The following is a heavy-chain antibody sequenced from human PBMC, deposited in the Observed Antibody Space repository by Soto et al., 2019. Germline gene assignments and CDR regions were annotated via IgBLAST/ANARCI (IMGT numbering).Heavy chain of an antibody. Sequence: SLRLSGAASGFTFDDYDMHWVRQAPGKGLEWVSGISWNSGSIGYADSVKGRFTISRDNAKNSLYLQMNSLRAEDTALYYCAKVDCSGGSCYEFGAFDIWGQGT. CDR3: AKVDCSGGSCYEFGAFDI. V-gene: IGHV3-9*01. D-gene: IGHD2-15*01. CDR2: ISWNSGSI. CDR1: GFTFDDYD. J-gene: IGHJ3*02.